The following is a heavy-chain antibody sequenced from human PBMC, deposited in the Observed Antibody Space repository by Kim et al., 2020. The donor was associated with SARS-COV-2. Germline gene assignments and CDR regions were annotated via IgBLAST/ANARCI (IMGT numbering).Heavy chain of an antibody. CDR1: GFTFDDYA. J-gene: IGHJ6*02. D-gene: IGHD3-10*01. CDR2: ISWNSGSI. CDR3: AKDQRGDGSGSYYYYYYYGMDV. V-gene: IGHV3-9*01. Sequence: GGSLRLSCAASGFTFDDYAMHWVWQAPGKGLEWVSGISWNSGSIGYADSVKGRFTISRDNAKNSLYLQMNSLRAEDTALYYCAKDQRGDGSGSYYYYYYYGMDVWGQGTTVTVSS.